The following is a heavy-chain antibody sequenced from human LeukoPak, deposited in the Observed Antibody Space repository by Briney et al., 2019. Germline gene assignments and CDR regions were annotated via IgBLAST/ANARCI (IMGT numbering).Heavy chain of an antibody. V-gene: IGHV3-30*04. CDR2: ISYDGSNK. D-gene: IGHD6-13*01. CDR3: ARDSSSWKFSAFDI. J-gene: IGHJ3*02. Sequence: GGSLRLSCAASGFTFSSYAMNWVRQAPGKGLEWVAVISYDGSNKYYADSVKGRFTISRDNSKNTLYLQMNSLRAEDTAVYYCARDSSSWKFSAFDIWGQGTMVTVSS. CDR1: GFTFSSYA.